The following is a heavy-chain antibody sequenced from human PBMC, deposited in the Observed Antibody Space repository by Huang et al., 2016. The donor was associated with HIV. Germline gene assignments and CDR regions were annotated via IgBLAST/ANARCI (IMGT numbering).Heavy chain of an antibody. D-gene: IGHD2-2*01. CDR1: GGSISSSSYY. CDR2: IYYSGTT. J-gene: IGHJ3*02. V-gene: IGHV4-39*01. Sequence: QLQLQESGPGLVKPSETLSLTCSVSGGSISSSSYYWGGIRQPPGKGLEWIGSIYYSGTTFYNPSLKGRVTISGDTSKNQCSLRLSSVTAADTSVYYCARHMDCSSSSCLAGGHERGPFDMWGQGTMVTVSS. CDR3: ARHMDCSSSSCLAGGHERGPFDM.